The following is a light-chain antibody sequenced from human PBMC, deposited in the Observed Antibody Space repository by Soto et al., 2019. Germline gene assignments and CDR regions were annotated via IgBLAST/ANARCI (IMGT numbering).Light chain of an antibody. CDR2: GAS. CDR3: QQHSHWPPWT. Sequence: EVVLTQSPATLSLSPGERATLSCRASENVRTFVDWYQQKPGQAPRHLIYGASNRATGIPARFSGSGSGTDFTHTISNLEPEDFAVYYCQQHSHWPPWTFGQGTRVEIQ. V-gene: IGKV3-11*01. J-gene: IGKJ1*01. CDR1: ENVRTF.